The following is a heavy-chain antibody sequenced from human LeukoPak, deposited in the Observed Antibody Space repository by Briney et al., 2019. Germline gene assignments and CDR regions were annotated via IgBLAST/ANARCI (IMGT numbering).Heavy chain of an antibody. CDR2: IKNKADGGTA. CDR1: GFTFNNAW. J-gene: IGHJ4*02. CDR3: TTAIHGYKYGHSDY. D-gene: IGHD5-18*01. Sequence: GGSLRLSCAASGFTFNNAWMSWVRQAPGKGLGWVGRIKNKADGGTADYAAPVKGRFTISRDDSKNTLYLQINSLKTEDTALYYSTTAIHGYKYGHSDYWGQGTLVTVSS. V-gene: IGHV3-15*01.